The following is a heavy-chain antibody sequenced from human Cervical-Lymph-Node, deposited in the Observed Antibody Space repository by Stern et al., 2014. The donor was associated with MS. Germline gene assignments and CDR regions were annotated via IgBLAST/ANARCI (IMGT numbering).Heavy chain of an antibody. D-gene: IGHD2-15*01. CDR3: AREGGTTAEYFQH. V-gene: IGHV3-33*01. CDR1: GFTFSSRG. J-gene: IGHJ1*01. Sequence: VQLVESGGGVVQPGRSLRLSCAASGFTFSSRGMHWVRQAPGKGLEWLAISWYDGSNRYYADSVKGRFTISRDNSKNTLYLQMNSLRAEDTAVYYCAREGGTTAEYFQHWGQGTLVTVSS. CDR2: SWYDGSNR.